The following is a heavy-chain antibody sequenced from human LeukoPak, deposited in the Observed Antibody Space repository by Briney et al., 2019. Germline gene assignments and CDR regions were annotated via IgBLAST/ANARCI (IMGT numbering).Heavy chain of an antibody. Sequence: GASVKVSCKASGGTFSSYAISWVRQAPGQGLEWMGGIIPIFGTANYAQKFQGRVTITADESTSTAYMELSSLRSEDTAVYYCASYYYDSSGYQHWGQGTLVTVSS. CDR1: GGTFSSYA. CDR3: ASYYYDSSGYQH. CDR2: IIPIFGTA. V-gene: IGHV1-69*13. D-gene: IGHD3-22*01. J-gene: IGHJ1*01.